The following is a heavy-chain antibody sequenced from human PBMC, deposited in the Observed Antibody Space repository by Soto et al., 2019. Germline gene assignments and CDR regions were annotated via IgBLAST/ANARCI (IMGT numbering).Heavy chain of an antibody. V-gene: IGHV1-3*01. Sequence: QVQLVQSGAEVKKPGASVKVSCKASGYTFTSYAMHWVRQAPGQRLEWMGWINAGNGNTKYSQKFQGRVTITRDTSASTAYMELTSLRSEDTAGYYCARSSGYYDVDYWGQGTLVTVSS. J-gene: IGHJ4*02. D-gene: IGHD3-22*01. CDR3: ARSSGYYDVDY. CDR2: INAGNGNT. CDR1: GYTFTSYA.